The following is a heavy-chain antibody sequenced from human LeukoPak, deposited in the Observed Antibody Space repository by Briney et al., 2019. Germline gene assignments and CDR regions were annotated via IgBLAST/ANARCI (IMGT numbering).Heavy chain of an antibody. Sequence: KPSETLSLTCTVSGGSVSSGSYYWSWIRQPPGKGLEWIGYIYYSGSTNYNPSLKSRVTISVDTSKNQFSLKLSSVTAADTAVYYCARVTWGRRLRLGELSYFDYWGQGTLVTVSS. J-gene: IGHJ4*02. CDR3: ARVTWGRRLRLGELSYFDY. V-gene: IGHV4-61*01. CDR1: GGSVSSGSYY. D-gene: IGHD3-16*02. CDR2: IYYSGST.